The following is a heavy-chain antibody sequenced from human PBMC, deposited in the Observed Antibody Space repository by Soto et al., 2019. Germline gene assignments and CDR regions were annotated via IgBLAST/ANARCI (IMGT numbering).Heavy chain of an antibody. CDR1: GYTFTDYW. D-gene: IGHD1-1*01. V-gene: IGHV5-51*01. Sequence: SMKISCRCSGYTFTDYWIAWVRQMPGKGLEWMGMIYPGDSDTRYSPSFQGQGTISADKSMTTAYLQWNSLKASVTAMYYCASISRVPPKGSNSGLDVWGQAITLTVSS. CDR3: ASISRVPPKGSNSGLDV. J-gene: IGHJ6*02. CDR2: IYPGDSDT.